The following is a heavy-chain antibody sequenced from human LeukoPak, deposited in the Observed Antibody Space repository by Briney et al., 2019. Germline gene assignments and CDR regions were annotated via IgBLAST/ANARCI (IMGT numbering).Heavy chain of an antibody. CDR1: GFTFSSYW. D-gene: IGHD1-14*01. CDR3: ARDNNRKDDS. CDR2: MNQDGSAK. J-gene: IGHJ5*02. V-gene: IGHV3-7*01. Sequence: GGSLRLSCAASGFTFSSYWMTWVRQAPGKGLEWVANMNQDGSAKYYVDSVKGRFAISRDNAKNSLYLQMNNLRAEDTAVYYCARDNNRKDDSWGQGTLVTVSS.